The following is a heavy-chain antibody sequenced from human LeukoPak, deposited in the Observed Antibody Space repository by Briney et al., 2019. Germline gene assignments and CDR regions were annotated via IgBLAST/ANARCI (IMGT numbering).Heavy chain of an antibody. CDR3: ARVLKQWLVGIDYFDY. CDR2: INSDGSST. CDR1: GFTFSSYW. D-gene: IGHD6-19*01. V-gene: IGHV3-74*01. J-gene: IGHJ4*02. Sequence: GGSLRLSCAASGFTFSSYWMHWVRQAPGKGLVWVSRINSDGSSTSYADSVKGRSTISRDNAKNTLYLQMNSLRAEDTAVYYCARVLKQWLVGIDYFDYWGQGTLVTVSS.